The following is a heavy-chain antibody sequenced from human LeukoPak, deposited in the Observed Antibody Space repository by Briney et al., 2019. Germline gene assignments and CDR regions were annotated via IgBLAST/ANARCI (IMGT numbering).Heavy chain of an antibody. Sequence: ASVKVSCKASGYTFTGYYMHWVRQAPGQGLEWMGWINPNSGGTNYAQKFQGRVTMTRDTSISTAYMELSRLRSDDTAVYYCARLEAGYDFWSGGFDPWGQGTLVTVSS. V-gene: IGHV1-2*02. J-gene: IGHJ5*02. CDR2: INPNSGGT. CDR1: GYTFTGYY. D-gene: IGHD3-3*01. CDR3: ARLEAGYDFWSGGFDP.